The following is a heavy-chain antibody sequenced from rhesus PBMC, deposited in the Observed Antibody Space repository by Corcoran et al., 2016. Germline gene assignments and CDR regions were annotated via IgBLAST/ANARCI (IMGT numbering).Heavy chain of an antibody. J-gene: IGHJ2*01. V-gene: IGHV4-73*01. CDR2: IYGNSAST. D-gene: IGHD4-29*01. CDR3: VRGHGSSRRAWYFDL. Sequence: QVQLQQWGEGLVKPSETLSLTCAVYGGSISGYYYWSWIRQPPGKRLEWIGYIYGNSASTTYNPSLKNRVAIAKDTSKNQFDLKLSSVTAADTAVYYCVRGHGSSRRAWYFDLWGPGTPITISS. CDR1: GGSISGYYY.